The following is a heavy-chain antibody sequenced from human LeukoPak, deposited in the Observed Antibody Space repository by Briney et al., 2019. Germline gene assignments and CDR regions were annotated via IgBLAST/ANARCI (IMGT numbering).Heavy chain of an antibody. V-gene: IGHV1-24*01. CDR1: GYTLTELS. D-gene: IGHD3-22*01. Sequence: GASVKVSCKVSGYTLTELSMHWVRQAPGKGLEWMGGFDPEDGETIYAQKFQGRVTMTEDTSTDTAYMELSSLRSEDTAVYYCATARMISLGPFDAFDIWGQGTMVTVSS. CDR3: ATARMISLGPFDAFDI. J-gene: IGHJ3*02. CDR2: FDPEDGET.